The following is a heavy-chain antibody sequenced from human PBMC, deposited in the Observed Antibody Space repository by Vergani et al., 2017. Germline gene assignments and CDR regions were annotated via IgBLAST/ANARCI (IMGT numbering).Heavy chain of an antibody. D-gene: IGHD3-3*01. V-gene: IGHV1-2*02. CDR1: GYTFTGYY. CDR3: ASSITIFGVVSWFDP. J-gene: IGHJ5*02. Sequence: QVQLVQSGAEVKTPGASVKVSCKASGYTFTGYYMHWVRQAPGQGLEWMGWINPNSGGTNYAQKFQGRVTMTRDTSISTAYMELSRLRSDDTAVYYCASSITIFGVVSWFDPWGQGTLVTVSS. CDR2: INPNSGGT.